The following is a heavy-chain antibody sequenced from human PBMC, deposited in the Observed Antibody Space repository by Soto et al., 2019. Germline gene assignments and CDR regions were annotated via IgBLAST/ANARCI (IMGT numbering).Heavy chain of an antibody. D-gene: IGHD1-26*01. V-gene: IGHV3-64D*06. J-gene: IGHJ5*02. CDR3: VEGAVYNWFDP. CDR1: GFTFSSYA. CDR2: ISSNGGST. Sequence: GGSLRLSCSASGFTFSSYAMHWVRQAPGKGLEYVSAISSNGGSTYYADSVKGRFTISRDNSKNTLYLQMSSLRAEDTAVYYCVEGAVYNWFDPWGQGTLVTVSS.